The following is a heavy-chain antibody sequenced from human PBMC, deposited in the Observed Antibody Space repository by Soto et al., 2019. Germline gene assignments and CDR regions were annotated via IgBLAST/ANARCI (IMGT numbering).Heavy chain of an antibody. J-gene: IGHJ4*02. CDR2: IFFTGNI. CDR1: GASLRSISYY. Sequence: SETLSLTCTVSGASLRSISYYWGWILHPPGKGLEWVGSIFFTGNIYYNPSLKSRVTISVDTSRNQFSLMVNSVTAADTAVYYCASRHCSGGSSYNPGFDCWRKRGMVTVSS. D-gene: IGHD2-15*01. V-gene: IGHV4-39*01. CDR3: ASRHCSGGSSYNPGFDC.